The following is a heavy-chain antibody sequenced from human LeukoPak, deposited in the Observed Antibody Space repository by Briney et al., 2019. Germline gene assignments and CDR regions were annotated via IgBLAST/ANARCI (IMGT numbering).Heavy chain of an antibody. V-gene: IGHV3-48*03. CDR3: ARDGFGVVTYYYYMDV. CDR1: GFTYSSYE. J-gene: IGHJ6*03. Sequence: GGSLRLSCAASGFTYSSYEMNWVRQAPGKGLEWISYITSSGGTIYYADSVKGRFTISRDNAKNSLYLQMNGLRAEDTAVYYCARDGFGVVTYYYYMDVWGKGTTVTVSS. CDR2: ITSSGGTI. D-gene: IGHD3-3*01.